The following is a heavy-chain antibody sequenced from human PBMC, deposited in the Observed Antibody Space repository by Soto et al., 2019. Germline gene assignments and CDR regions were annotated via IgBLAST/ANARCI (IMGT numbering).Heavy chain of an antibody. CDR2: ISKDGTNE. J-gene: IGHJ4*02. CDR3: AAGYSFGDY. Sequence: QVQVVESGGGVVQPGRSLRLSCAASGFTFSSYGMQWVRQAPGKGLEWVALISKDGTNEYYGDPVKGRFTISRDNSRNTLYVQMTSLRDEDTDVYYCAAGYSFGDYWGQGALVTVSS. CDR1: GFTFSSYG. D-gene: IGHD5-18*01. V-gene: IGHV3-30*03.